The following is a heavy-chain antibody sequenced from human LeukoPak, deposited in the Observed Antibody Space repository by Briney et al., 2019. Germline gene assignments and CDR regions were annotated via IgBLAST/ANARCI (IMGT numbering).Heavy chain of an antibody. J-gene: IGHJ4*02. CDR1: GGSISSYY. CDR2: IYYSGST. CDR3: ARTITIFGVVDY. Sequence: SETLSLTCTVSGGSISSYYWSWIRQPPGKGLEWIGYIYYSGSTNYNPSLKSRVTISVGTSKNQFSLKLSSVTAADTAVYYCARTITIFGVVDYWGQGTLVTVSS. V-gene: IGHV4-59*01. D-gene: IGHD3-3*01.